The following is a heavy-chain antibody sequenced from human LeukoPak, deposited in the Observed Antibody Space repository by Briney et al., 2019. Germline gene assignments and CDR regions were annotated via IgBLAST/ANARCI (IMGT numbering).Heavy chain of an antibody. V-gene: IGHV4-38-2*02. CDR3: ARLQTDGFDY. CDR2: IYHSGST. Sequence: SETLSLTCTVSGYSISSGYYWGWIRQPPGKGLEWIGSIYHSGSTYYNPSLKSRVTISVDTSKNQFSLKLSSVTAADTAVYYCARLQTDGFDYWGQGTLVTVSS. CDR1: GYSISSGYY. J-gene: IGHJ4*02.